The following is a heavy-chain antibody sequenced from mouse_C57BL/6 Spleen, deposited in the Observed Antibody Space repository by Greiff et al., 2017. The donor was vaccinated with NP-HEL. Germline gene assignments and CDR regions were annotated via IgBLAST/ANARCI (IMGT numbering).Heavy chain of an antibody. CDR3: ARENDYASFAY. J-gene: IGHJ3*01. CDR2: ISSGGSYT. V-gene: IGHV5-6*01. CDR1: GFTFSSYG. Sequence: EVKLVESGGDLVKPGGSLKLSCAASGFTFSSYGMSWVRQTPDKRLEWVATISSGGSYTYYPDSVKGRFTISRDNAKNTLYLQMSSLKSEDTAMYYCARENDYASFAYWGQGTLVTVSA. D-gene: IGHD2-4*01.